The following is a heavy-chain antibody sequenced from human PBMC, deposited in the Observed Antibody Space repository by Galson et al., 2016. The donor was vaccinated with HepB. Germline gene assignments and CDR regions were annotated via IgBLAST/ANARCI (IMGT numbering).Heavy chain of an antibody. J-gene: IGHJ4*01. V-gene: IGHV4-4*07. CDR2: INTNGNT. CDR3: ARGVPVKWEILTYFDY. CDR1: DGSMKNYY. D-gene: IGHD1-26*01. Sequence: SETLSLTCTVSDGSMKNYYWNWIRQTAGKGLEWIGHINTNGNTNYNPSLRSRVTVSLDMSRRQFSLRLISVTARDTALDDCARGVPVKWEILTYFDYWGQGSLVTVSS.